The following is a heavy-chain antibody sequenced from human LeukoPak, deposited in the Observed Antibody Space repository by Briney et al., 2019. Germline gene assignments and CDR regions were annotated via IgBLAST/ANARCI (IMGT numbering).Heavy chain of an antibody. D-gene: IGHD3-10*01. V-gene: IGHV3-30*03. J-gene: IGHJ4*02. Sequence: GGSLRLSCAASGFAFSSYGMHWVRQAPGKGVEWVAVISYDGSNKYYADSVKGRFTISRDNSKNTLYLQMISLRAEDTAVYYCARDLRGSDAYYFDYWGQGTLVTVSS. CDR3: ARDLRGSDAYYFDY. CDR1: GFAFSSYG. CDR2: ISYDGSNK.